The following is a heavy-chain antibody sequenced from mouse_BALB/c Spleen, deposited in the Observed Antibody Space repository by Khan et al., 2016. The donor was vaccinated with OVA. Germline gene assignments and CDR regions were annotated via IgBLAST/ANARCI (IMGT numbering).Heavy chain of an antibody. CDR3: ARRGYDYGRGALFAY. V-gene: IGHV2-2*02. CDR2: IWSAGST. CDR1: GFSLTNYS. Sequence: QVQLKQSGPGLVQPSQSLSITCTVSGFSLTNYSVHWVRQSPGKGLEWLGVIWSAGSTDYNAAFISRLTIRKDNSSSQVFFKMNSLQPNDTAIYYCARRGYDYGRGALFAYWGQGTLVTVSA. J-gene: IGHJ3*01. D-gene: IGHD2-4*01.